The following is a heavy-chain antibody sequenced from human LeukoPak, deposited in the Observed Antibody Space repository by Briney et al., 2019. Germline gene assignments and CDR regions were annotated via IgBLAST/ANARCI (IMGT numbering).Heavy chain of an antibody. CDR1: GYTFTSYG. J-gene: IGHJ5*02. CDR3: ARDNSVGDNAWWFDP. D-gene: IGHD1-26*01. Sequence: ASVRVSCKASGYTFTSYGISWVRQAPGQGLERMGLINPTGGSTGYAQKFQGRVTMTRDMSTSTDYMELSSLRSEDTAIYYCARDNSVGDNAWWFDPWGQGTLVTVSS. V-gene: IGHV1-46*01. CDR2: INPTGGST.